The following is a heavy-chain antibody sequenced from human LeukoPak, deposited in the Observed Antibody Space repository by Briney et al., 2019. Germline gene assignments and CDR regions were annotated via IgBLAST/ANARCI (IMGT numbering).Heavy chain of an antibody. CDR2: IRYDGSNK. V-gene: IGHV3-30*02. D-gene: IGHD6-13*01. CDR3: AKSFSSSWYYFDY. Sequence: HPGGSLRLSCAASGFTFSSYGMHWVRQAPGKGLEWVAFIRYDGSNKYYADSVKGRFTISRDNSKNTLYLQMNSLRAEDTAVYYCAKSFSSSWYYFDYWGQGTLVTVSS. J-gene: IGHJ4*02. CDR1: GFTFSSYG.